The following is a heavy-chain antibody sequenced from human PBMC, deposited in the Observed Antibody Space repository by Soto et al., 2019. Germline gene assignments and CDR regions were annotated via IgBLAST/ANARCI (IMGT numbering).Heavy chain of an antibody. J-gene: IGHJ3*02. CDR1: GGSISSSSYY. D-gene: IGHD2-15*01. CDR2: IYYSGGT. V-gene: IGHV4-39*01. Sequence: QLQLQESGPGLVKPSETLSLTCTVSGGSISSSSYYWGWIRQPPGKGLEWIGSIYYSGGTYYNPSLKSRVAISVDTSKNQFSLKLSSVTAADTAVYYCASTIPSPGGTPDAFDIWGQGTMVTVSS. CDR3: ASTIPSPGGTPDAFDI.